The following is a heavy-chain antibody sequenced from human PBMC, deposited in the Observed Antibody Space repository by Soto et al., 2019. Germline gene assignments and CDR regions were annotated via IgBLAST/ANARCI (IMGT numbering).Heavy chain of an antibody. J-gene: IGHJ4*02. CDR2: ISYDSSNK. CDR1: GFTFSYG. CDR3: AKLVIGYCSGNTCDDY. V-gene: IGHV3-30*18. Sequence: VQLLESGGGLIQPGGSLRLSCAASGFTFSYGIHWLRQAPGKGLVWVAYISYDSSNKFYGDSVKGRFTISRDNSKNTQFLQMNSLRAEDTAVYYGAKLVIGYCSGNTCDDYWGQGTLVAVSS. D-gene: IGHD2-15*01.